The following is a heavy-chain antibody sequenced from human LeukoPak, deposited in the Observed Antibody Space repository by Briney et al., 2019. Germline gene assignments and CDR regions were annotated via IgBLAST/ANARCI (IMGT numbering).Heavy chain of an antibody. D-gene: IGHD3-22*01. CDR3: ARDSDSSGYYFDS. Sequence: ASVKVSCKASGYTFTSYGISWVRQAPGQGLEWMGWISTYKRNINYAHKLQGRVTMTTDTSTRTAYMELRSLRSDDTAVYYCARDSDSSGYYFDSWGHGTLVTVSS. J-gene: IGHJ4*01. CDR2: ISTYKRNI. V-gene: IGHV1-18*01. CDR1: GYTFTSYG.